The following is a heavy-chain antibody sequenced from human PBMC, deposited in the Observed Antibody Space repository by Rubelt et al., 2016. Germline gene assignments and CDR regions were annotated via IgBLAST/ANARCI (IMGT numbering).Heavy chain of an antibody. CDR3: ARSPRGSPFEYFDY. CDR1: GGSVSSSRYY. V-gene: IGHV4-61*01. Sequence: QVQLQESGPGLVKPSETLSLSCTVSGGSVSSSRYYWTWIRQPPGKGLEWIGYVYYTGSTNYNPSLKSRVTISVDTSKNQHSLKLSSVTAADTAVYYCARSPRGSPFEYFDYWGQGTLVTVSS. CDR2: VYYTGST. J-gene: IGHJ4*02. D-gene: IGHD3-10*01.